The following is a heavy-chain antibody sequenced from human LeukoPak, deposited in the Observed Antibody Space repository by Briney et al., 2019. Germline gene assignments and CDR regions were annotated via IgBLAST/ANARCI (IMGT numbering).Heavy chain of an antibody. CDR2: ISSSSSYI. CDR1: GFTFSSYS. Sequence: GGSLRLSCAASGFTFSSYSMNWVRQAPGKGLEWVSSISSSSSYIYYADSVKGRFTISRDNAKNSLYLQMNSLRAEDTAVYYCARGQPYSSSSFYGMDVRGQGTTVTVSS. V-gene: IGHV3-21*01. D-gene: IGHD6-6*01. CDR3: ARGQPYSSSSFYGMDV. J-gene: IGHJ6*02.